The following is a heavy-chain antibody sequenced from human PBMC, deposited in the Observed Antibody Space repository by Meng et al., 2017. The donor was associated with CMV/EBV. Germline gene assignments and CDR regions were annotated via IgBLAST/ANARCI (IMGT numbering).Heavy chain of an antibody. Sequence: GGSLRLSCAASGFTFSSYSMNWVRQAPGKGLEWVSYISSSSSTIYYADSVKGRFTISRDNAKNSLYLQMNSLRAEDTAVYYCARGVVPAAINWFDPWGQGTLVTSP. CDR3: ARGVVPAAINWFDP. D-gene: IGHD2-2*02. CDR2: ISSSSSTI. V-gene: IGHV3-48*04. J-gene: IGHJ5*02. CDR1: GFTFSSYS.